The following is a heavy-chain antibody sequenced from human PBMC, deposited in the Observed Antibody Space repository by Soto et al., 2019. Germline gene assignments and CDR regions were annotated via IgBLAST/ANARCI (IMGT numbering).Heavy chain of an antibody. CDR2: IYPSDSTT. V-gene: IGHV5-51*01. CDR1: GYSFTNYW. Sequence: GESLKISCKGSGYSFTNYWIAWVRQMPGKGLEYMGIIYPSDSTTRYSPSFQGQVTISADKSISTAYLQWNSLKASDTAMYYCARHGFYGDYSSNYFDPWGPGTLVTVSS. J-gene: IGHJ5*02. CDR3: ARHGFYGDYSSNYFDP. D-gene: IGHD4-17*01.